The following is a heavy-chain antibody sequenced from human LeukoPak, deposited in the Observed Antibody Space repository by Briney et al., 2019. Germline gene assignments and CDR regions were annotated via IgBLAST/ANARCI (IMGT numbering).Heavy chain of an antibody. D-gene: IGHD1-26*01. Sequence: PGGSLRLSCAASGFTFSSYDFHWVRQPIGKGLEWVSAIGTAGDTYYPASVKGRFTMSRENAKNSLYLQMNSLRAGDTAVYYCVRLREAAFDIWGQGTMVTVSS. CDR2: IGTAGDT. CDR1: GFTFSSYD. J-gene: IGHJ3*02. V-gene: IGHV3-13*04. CDR3: VRLREAAFDI.